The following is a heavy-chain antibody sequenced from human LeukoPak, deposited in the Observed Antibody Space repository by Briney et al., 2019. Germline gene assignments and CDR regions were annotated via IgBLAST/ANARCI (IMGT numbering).Heavy chain of an antibody. J-gene: IGHJ4*02. CDR1: GYTFTSYD. D-gene: IGHD3-9*01. V-gene: IGHV1-8*01. Sequence: ASVKVSCKASGYTFTSYDINWVRQATGQGLEWMGWMNPNSGNTGYAQKFQGRVTMTRNTSISTAYMELSSLRSEDTAVYYCARVLYYDILTGYYVGSFDYWGQGTLVTVSS. CDR3: ARVLYYDILTGYYVGSFDY. CDR2: MNPNSGNT.